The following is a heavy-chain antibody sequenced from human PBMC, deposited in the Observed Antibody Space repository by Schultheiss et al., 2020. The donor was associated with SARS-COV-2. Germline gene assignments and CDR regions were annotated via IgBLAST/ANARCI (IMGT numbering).Heavy chain of an antibody. CDR3: AIASYCGGGCSPHYYGLDV. Sequence: ASVKVSCKASGYTFTNYGISWLRQAPGQGLEWMGWISAYNGNTNYAQKLQGRVTMTTDTSTSTAYMELRSLRSDDTAVYYCAIASYCGGGCSPHYYGLDVWGQGTTVTVSS. CDR2: ISAYNGNT. CDR1: GYTFTNYG. J-gene: IGHJ6*02. D-gene: IGHD2-21*02. V-gene: IGHV1-18*01.